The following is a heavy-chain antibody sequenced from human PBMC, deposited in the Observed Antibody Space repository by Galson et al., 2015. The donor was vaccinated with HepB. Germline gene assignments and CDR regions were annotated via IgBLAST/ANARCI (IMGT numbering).Heavy chain of an antibody. Sequence: LSLTCTVSGYSISSGYYWGWIRQPPGKGLEWIGSIYHSGSTYYNPSLKSRVTISVDTSKNQFSLKLSSVTAADTAVYYCARDGSKGSGSYYEWGQGTLVTVSS. CDR2: IYHSGST. V-gene: IGHV4-38-2*02. CDR3: ARDGSKGSGSYYE. CDR1: GYSISSGYY. D-gene: IGHD3-10*01. J-gene: IGHJ4*02.